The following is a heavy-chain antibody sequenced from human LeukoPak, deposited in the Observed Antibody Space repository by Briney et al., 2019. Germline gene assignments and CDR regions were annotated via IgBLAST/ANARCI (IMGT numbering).Heavy chain of an antibody. D-gene: IGHD3-22*01. CDR1: GYTFTSYD. J-gene: IGHJ4*02. V-gene: IGHV1-8*01. Sequence: ASVTVSCKASGYTFTSYDINWVRQAPGQGLEWMGWMNPNSGNTGYAQKFQGRVTMTRSTSISTAYMELSSLRSEDTAVYYCASGDYYDSSGYSSFDYWGQGTLVTVSS. CDR2: MNPNSGNT. CDR3: ASGDYYDSSGYSSFDY.